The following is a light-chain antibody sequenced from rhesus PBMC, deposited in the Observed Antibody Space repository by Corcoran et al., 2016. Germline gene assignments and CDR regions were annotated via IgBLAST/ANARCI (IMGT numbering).Light chain of an antibody. CDR1: QAISIY. CDR3: LQYFSSPWT. Sequence: DIQMTQSPSSLSASVGDKVTLSCRASQAISIYLAWYQQKPGKAPMVLIYKATNLQRGVPSRFSGSVSGTDFSLTISSLQPEDFATYSCLQYFSSPWTFGQGTKVEIK. J-gene: IGKJ1*01. V-gene: IGKV1-22*01. CDR2: KAT.